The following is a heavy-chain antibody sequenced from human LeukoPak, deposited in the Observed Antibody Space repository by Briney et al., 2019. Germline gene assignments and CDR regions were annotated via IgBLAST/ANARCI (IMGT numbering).Heavy chain of an antibody. CDR2: ISGSSSYI. D-gene: IGHD6-19*01. J-gene: IGHJ4*02. Sequence: GGSLRLSCAASGFTFSSYSMNWVRQAPGRGLEWVSSISGSSSYIYYADSVKGRFTISRDNAKNSLYLQMNSLRAEDTAVYYCARDAGYSSGWFGPLDYWGQGTLVTVSS. CDR3: ARDAGYSSGWFGPLDY. CDR1: GFTFSSYS. V-gene: IGHV3-21*01.